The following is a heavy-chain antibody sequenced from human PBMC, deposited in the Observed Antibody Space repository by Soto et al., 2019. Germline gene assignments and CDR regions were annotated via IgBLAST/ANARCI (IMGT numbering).Heavy chain of an antibody. D-gene: IGHD6-13*01. CDR3: AAASSTGHPALFDY. J-gene: IGHJ4*02. Sequence: QVQLQESGPGLVQPSQTLSLTCTVSGGSISNGDYYWSWIRQHPGKGLEWIGYVFHSVATSYNPSLKSRLAISVDTPKNQFSLQLSSVTAADTAVYYCAAASSTGHPALFDYWGQGTLVTVSS. CDR1: GGSISNGDYY. V-gene: IGHV4-31*03. CDR2: VFHSVAT.